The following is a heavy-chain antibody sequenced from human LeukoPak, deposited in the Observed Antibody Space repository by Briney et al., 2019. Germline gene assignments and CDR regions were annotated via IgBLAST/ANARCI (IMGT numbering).Heavy chain of an antibody. D-gene: IGHD1-1*01. Sequence: GASVKVSCKASGYTFTSYAMNWVRQAPGQGLEWMGWINTNTGNPTYAQGFTGRFVFSLDTSVSTAYLQISSLKAEDTAAYYCAREPETGQLERRNNDDYWGQGTLVTVSS. CDR1: GYTFTSYA. CDR2: INTNTGNP. CDR3: AREPETGQLERRNNDDY. J-gene: IGHJ4*02. V-gene: IGHV7-4-1*02.